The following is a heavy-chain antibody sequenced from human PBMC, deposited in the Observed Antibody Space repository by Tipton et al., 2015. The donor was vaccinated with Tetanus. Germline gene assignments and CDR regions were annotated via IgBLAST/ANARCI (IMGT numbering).Heavy chain of an antibody. J-gene: IGHJ5*02. Sequence: SLRLSCAASGFIFSTYSMNWVRQAPGKGLEWVSSISLSSTYIHYADSVKGRFTISRDNAKNSLYLQMNSLRDEDTAIYYCARDFRPIFGVAQPFDPWGQGTLVTVSS. CDR3: ARDFRPIFGVAQPFDP. CDR1: GFIFSTYS. V-gene: IGHV3-21*01. D-gene: IGHD3-3*01. CDR2: ISLSSTYI.